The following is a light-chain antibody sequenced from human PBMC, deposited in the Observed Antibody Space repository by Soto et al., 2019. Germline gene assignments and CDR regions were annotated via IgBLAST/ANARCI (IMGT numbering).Light chain of an antibody. CDR3: QQYGKSAMFT. CDR2: GAS. V-gene: IGKV3-20*01. J-gene: IGKJ2*01. Sequence: EIVLTQSPGTLSLSPGDRAILSCRASQSVSSSYLAWYQQKPGQAPSLLIYGASNRATGIPDRFSGGGSGTDFTLTISRLEPEDFAVYYCQQYGKSAMFTFGQGTKLEIK. CDR1: QSVSSSY.